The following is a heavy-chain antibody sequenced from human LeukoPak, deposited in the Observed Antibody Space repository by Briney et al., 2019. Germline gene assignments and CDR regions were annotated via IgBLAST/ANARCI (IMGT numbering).Heavy chain of an antibody. J-gene: IGHJ4*02. V-gene: IGHV3-7*01. CDR3: ARNREDYCSSTSCYVPPDY. CDR1: GFTFSSSW. D-gene: IGHD2-2*01. CDR2: IKQDGSEK. Sequence: PGGSLRLSCAASGFTFSSSWMSWVRQAPGKGLEWVANIKQDGSEKYYVDSVKGRFTISRDNAKNSLYLQMNSLRAEDTAVYYCARNREDYCSSTSCYVPPDYWGQGTLVTVSS.